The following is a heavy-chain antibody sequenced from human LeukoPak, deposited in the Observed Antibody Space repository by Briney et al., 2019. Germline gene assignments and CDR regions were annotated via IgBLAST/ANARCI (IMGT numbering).Heavy chain of an antibody. CDR3: GRGWTVSGAKYYFDY. CDR2: TRSKIYGGVA. V-gene: IGHV3-49*04. Sequence: GGSLRLSCTASGFTFGDYGLGWVRQAPGMGLEWVAFTRSKIYGGVAEYAASVRGRFTVSRDDSKSIAYLQMNSLKTGDTAVYYCGRGWTVSGAKYYFDYWSQGTLVTASS. D-gene: IGHD3/OR15-3a*01. CDR1: GFTFGDYG. J-gene: IGHJ4*02.